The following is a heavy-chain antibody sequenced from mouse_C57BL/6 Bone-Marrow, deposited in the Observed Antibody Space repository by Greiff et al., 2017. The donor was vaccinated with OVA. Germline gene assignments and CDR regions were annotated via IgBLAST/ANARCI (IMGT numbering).Heavy chain of an antibody. V-gene: IGHV1-54*01. CDR2: INPGSGGT. CDR3: ARRGVYYGSSSWFAY. Sequence: VQLQQSGAELVRPGTSVKVSCKASGYAFTNYLIEWVKQRPGQGLEWIGVINPGSGGTNYNEKFKGKATLTADKSSSTAYMQLSSLTSEDSAVYFCARRGVYYGSSSWFAYWGQGTLVTVSA. J-gene: IGHJ3*01. D-gene: IGHD1-1*01. CDR1: GYAFTNYL.